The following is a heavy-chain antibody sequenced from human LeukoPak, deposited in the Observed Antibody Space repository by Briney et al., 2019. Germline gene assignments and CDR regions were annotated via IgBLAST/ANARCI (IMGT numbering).Heavy chain of an antibody. V-gene: IGHV5-51*01. CDR3: AMTSGDYGGNALYFDY. D-gene: IGHD4-23*01. Sequence: KRGESLKISCKGSGYSFTSYWIGWLRQMPGKGLEWMGFIYPGDSDTRYSPSFQGQVTISVDKSISTAYLQWSSLKASDTAMYHCAMTSGDYGGNALYFDYWGQGTLVTVSS. CDR2: IYPGDSDT. CDR1: GYSFTSYW. J-gene: IGHJ4*02.